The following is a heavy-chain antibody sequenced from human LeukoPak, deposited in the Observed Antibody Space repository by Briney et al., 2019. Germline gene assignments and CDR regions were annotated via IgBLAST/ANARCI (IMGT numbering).Heavy chain of an antibody. CDR3: AKDVGRPDWNAPFDAFDV. V-gene: IGHV3-30*18. D-gene: IGHD1-1*01. Sequence: GGSLRLSCAASGFTFSTYAMTWVRQAPGKGLEWVAVISFDETETYYADFVRGRFTISRDNSNKKLHLQMNSLRPDDTAMYYCAKDVGRPDWNAPFDAFDVWGQGTMVAV. J-gene: IGHJ3*01. CDR1: GFTFSTYA. CDR2: ISFDETET.